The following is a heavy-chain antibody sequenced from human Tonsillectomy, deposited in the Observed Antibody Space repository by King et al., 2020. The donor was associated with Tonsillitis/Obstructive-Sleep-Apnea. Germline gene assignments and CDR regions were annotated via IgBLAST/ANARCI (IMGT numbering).Heavy chain of an antibody. CDR2: INHSGST. CDR1: GGSFSAYY. CDR3: AKSSRFDP. V-gene: IGHV4-34*01. J-gene: IGHJ5*02. Sequence: VQLQQWGAGLLKPSATLSLTCAVYGGSFSAYYWNWIRQPPGKGLEWIGEINHSGSTNYNPSLKSRVIISVDTSKNQFSLKLSSVTAADTAVYYCAKSSRFDPWGQGTLVTVSS.